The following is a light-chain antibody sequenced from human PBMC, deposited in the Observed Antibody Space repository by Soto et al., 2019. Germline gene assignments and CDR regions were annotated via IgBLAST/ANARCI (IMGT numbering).Light chain of an antibody. Sequence: EIVMTQSPATLSLSPGERATLSCRASQSVRSYLAWYQQKPGQAPRLLLFDASHRATGIPARFSGSGSGTDFTLTISNLEPEDFAVYSCQQRSIWPLTFGGGTEVEIK. CDR3: QQRSIWPLT. CDR2: DAS. V-gene: IGKV3-11*01. J-gene: IGKJ4*01. CDR1: QSVRSY.